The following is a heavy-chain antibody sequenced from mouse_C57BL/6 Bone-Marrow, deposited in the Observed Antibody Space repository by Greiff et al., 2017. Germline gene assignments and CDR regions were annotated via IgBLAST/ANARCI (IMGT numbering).Heavy chain of an antibody. V-gene: IGHV1-81*01. D-gene: IGHD2-4*01. CDR1: GYTFTSYG. CDR3: ARWDDYGGGYFGY. CDR2: IYPRSGNT. J-gene: IGHJ2*01. Sequence: QVQLKQSGAELARPGASVKLSCKASGYTFTSYGISWVKQRTGQGLEWIGEIYPRSGNTYYNEKFKGKATLTADKSSSTAYMELRSLTSEDSAVYFCARWDDYGGGYFGYGGQGTTLTVSS.